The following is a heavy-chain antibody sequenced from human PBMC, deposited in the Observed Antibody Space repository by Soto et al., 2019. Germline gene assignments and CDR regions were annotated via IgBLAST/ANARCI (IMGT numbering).Heavy chain of an antibody. CDR3: ARDKITGLFDY. CDR1: GTSFRGYY. V-gene: IGHV4-34*01. D-gene: IGHD2-8*02. CDR2: INHSGST. Sequence: SETLSLTCAVYGTSFRGYYWTWIRQPPGTGLEWIGEINHSGSTNYNPSLKSRVTISVDTSKNQFALKLTSVTAADTAVYYCARDKITGLFDYWGQGTLVTVS. J-gene: IGHJ4*02.